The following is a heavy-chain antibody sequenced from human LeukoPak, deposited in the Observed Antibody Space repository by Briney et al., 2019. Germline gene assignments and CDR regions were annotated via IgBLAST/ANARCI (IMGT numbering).Heavy chain of an antibody. CDR3: ARTDSSSWYVYYYGMDV. J-gene: IGHJ6*02. Sequence: ASVKVSCKASGYTVTSYGISWVRQAPGQGLEWMGWISAYNGNTNYAQKLQGRVTMTTDTSTSTAYMELRSLRSDDTAVYYCARTDSSSWYVYYYGMDVWGQGTTVTVSS. V-gene: IGHV1-18*01. CDR2: ISAYNGNT. CDR1: GYTVTSYG. D-gene: IGHD6-13*01.